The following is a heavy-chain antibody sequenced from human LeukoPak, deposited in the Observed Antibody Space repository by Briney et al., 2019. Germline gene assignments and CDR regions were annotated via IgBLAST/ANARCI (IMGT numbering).Heavy chain of an antibody. CDR3: TTGIREG. J-gene: IGHJ4*02. V-gene: IGHV3-15*07. CDR2: IQSKTDGGKT. D-gene: IGHD5-24*01. Sequence: GRSLRLSCAASGFIVTNAWMNWVRQAPGKGLEWVGRIQSKTDGGKTDYAAPVKGRFTIPRDDSKNTLYLQMNSLKTEDTAIYYCTTGIREGWGQGTLVTVSS. CDR1: GFIVTNAW.